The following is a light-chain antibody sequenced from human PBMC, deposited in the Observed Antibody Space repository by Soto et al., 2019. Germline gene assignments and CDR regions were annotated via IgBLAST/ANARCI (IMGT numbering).Light chain of an antibody. CDR2: LNSDGSH. Sequence: QSVLTQSPSASAPLGASVKLTCTLSSGHSSYAIAWHQQQPEKGPRYLMKLNSDGSHSKGDGIPVRFSGSSSGAERYLTISSLQSEDEADYYCQTWGTGIRVFGGGTKLTVL. J-gene: IGLJ2*01. CDR3: QTWGTGIRV. V-gene: IGLV4-69*01. CDR1: SGHSSYA.